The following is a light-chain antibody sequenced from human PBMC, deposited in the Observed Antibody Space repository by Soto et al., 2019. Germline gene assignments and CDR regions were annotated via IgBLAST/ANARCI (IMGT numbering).Light chain of an antibody. J-gene: IGKJ1*01. CDR2: GAS. Sequence: EIVLTQSPGTLSLSPGERATXSCRASQSVSSSYLAWYQQKPGQAPRLLIYGASSRATGIPDRFSGSGSGTDFTLTISRLEPEDFAVYYCQQYGSSPVTFGQGTKVEIK. V-gene: IGKV3-20*01. CDR1: QSVSSSY. CDR3: QQYGSSPVT.